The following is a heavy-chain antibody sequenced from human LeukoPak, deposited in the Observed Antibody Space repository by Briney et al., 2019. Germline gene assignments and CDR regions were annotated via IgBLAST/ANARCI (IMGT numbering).Heavy chain of an antibody. V-gene: IGHV3-74*01. CDR2: INSDGSST. Sequence: GGSLRLSCAASGFTFSSYWMHWVRQAPGKGLVWVSRINSDGSSTSYADSVKGRFTISRDNAKNSLYLQMNSLRAEDTAVYYCARRSSSWYWYFDLWGRGTLVTVSS. CDR3: ARRSSSWYWYFDL. J-gene: IGHJ2*01. CDR1: GFTFSSYW. D-gene: IGHD6-13*01.